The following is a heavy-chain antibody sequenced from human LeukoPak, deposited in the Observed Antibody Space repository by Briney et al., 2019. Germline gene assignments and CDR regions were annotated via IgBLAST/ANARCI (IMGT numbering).Heavy chain of an antibody. CDR2: IYYSGST. CDR3: AGRSLDFWSPLYYYGMDV. V-gene: IGHV4-59*01. D-gene: IGHD3-3*01. J-gene: IGHJ6*02. Sequence: PSETLSLTCTVSGGSISSYYWSWIRQPPGKGLEWIGYIYYSGSTNYNPSLKSRVTISVDTSKNQFSLKLSSVTAADTAVYYCAGRSLDFWSPLYYYGMDVWGQGTTVTVSS. CDR1: GGSISSYY.